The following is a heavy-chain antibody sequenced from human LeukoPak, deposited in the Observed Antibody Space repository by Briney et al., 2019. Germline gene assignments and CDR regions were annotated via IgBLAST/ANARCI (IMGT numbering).Heavy chain of an antibody. CDR2: IYYSGST. D-gene: IGHD1-26*01. V-gene: IGHV4-30-4*08. Sequence: TLSLTCTVSGGSISSGDYYWGWVRQPPGKGLEWIGYIYYSGSTYYNPSLKSRVTISEDTSKNQFSLKLSSVTAADTAVYYCARTIVGATGYFDYWGQGTLVTVSS. J-gene: IGHJ4*02. CDR3: ARTIVGATGYFDY. CDR1: GGSISSGDYY.